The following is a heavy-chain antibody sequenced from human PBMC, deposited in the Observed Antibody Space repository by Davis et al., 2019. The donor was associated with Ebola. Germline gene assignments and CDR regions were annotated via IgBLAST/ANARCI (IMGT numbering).Heavy chain of an antibody. V-gene: IGHV5-51*01. CDR1: GYSFTSYW. CDR2: IYPSDSDT. Sequence: GESLKISCKGSGYSFTSYWIGWVRQMPGKGLEWMGIIYPSDSDTRYSPSFQGQVTISADKSISTAYLQWSSLKASDTAKYYCARHSPHYYGSIQAHFDYWGQGTLVTVSS. CDR3: ARHSPHYYGSIQAHFDY. D-gene: IGHD3-10*01. J-gene: IGHJ4*02.